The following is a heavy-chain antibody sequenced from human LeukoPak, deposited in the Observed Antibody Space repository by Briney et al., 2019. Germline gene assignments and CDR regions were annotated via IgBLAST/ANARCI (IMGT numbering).Heavy chain of an antibody. Sequence: PGRSLRLSCAASGFTFSSYGMHWVRQAPGKGLEWVAVIWYDGSNKYYADSVRGRFTISRDNSKNTLYLQMNSLRAEDTAVYYCARGNTAMVTWGQGTLVTVSS. CDR2: IWYDGSNK. V-gene: IGHV3-33*01. CDR1: GFTFSSYG. J-gene: IGHJ4*02. D-gene: IGHD5-18*01. CDR3: ARGNTAMVT.